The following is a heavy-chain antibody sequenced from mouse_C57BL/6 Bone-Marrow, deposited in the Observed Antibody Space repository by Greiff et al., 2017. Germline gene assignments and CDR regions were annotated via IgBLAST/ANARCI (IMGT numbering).Heavy chain of an antibody. J-gene: IGHJ2*01. CDR3: IGDYNLDY. CDR2: IDPENGDT. V-gene: IGHV14-4*01. CDR1: GYTITDDY. Sequence: VQLQQSGAELVRPGASVKLSCTASGYTITDDYMHWVKQRPEQGLEWIGWIDPENGDTDYAPKFQGKATITADTSSNTAYLQLSSLTSEDTAVYYCIGDYNLDYWGQGTTLTVSS. D-gene: IGHD2-12*01.